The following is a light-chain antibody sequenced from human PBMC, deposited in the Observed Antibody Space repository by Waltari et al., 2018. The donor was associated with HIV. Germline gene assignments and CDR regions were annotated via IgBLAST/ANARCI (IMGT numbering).Light chain of an antibody. J-gene: IGLJ1*01. Sequence: QSALAQPASVSGSPGQSITFPCTGTRSDIGPSNSVSWYQKHPDKAPKVIIYRVKSRPSGVSDRFSGSKSGNTASLTISGLQAEDEADYYCSSYTTSNTYVFGRGTTVSVL. V-gene: IGLV2-14*01. CDR2: RVK. CDR3: SSYTTSNTYV. CDR1: RSDIGPSNS.